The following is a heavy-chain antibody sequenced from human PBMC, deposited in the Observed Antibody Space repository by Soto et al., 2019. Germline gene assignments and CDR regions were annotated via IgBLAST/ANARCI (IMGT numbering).Heavy chain of an antibody. J-gene: IGHJ4*02. CDR3: ARGGIVGVPAALSSYHDYTNYRFDS. CDR1: GGSFSDFA. CDR2: IIPMFAAS. D-gene: IGHD2-15*01. Sequence: QVQLAQSGAEVSKPGSSVKVSCGASGGSFSDFAFSWVRQAPGQGLEWMGGIIPMFAASKYAQRFQDRVTITADESKNTVYLALSSLTSDDEATYYCARGGIVGVPAALSSYHDYTNYRFDSWGQGTLVTVSS. V-gene: IGHV1-69*01.